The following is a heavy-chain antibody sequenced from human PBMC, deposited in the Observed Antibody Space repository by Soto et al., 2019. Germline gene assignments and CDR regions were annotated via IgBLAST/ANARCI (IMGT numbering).Heavy chain of an antibody. D-gene: IGHD3-9*01. J-gene: IGHJ2*01. Sequence: QVQLQQWGAGPLRPLETLSLTCGVSGGSFSGYYWAWIRQSPGKGLEWIGEINDRASINYNPSLKSRVSISVDTSKNHYSLNLRSVTAADTAVYYCARESHDILTGPPWVWYFDLWGRGTQVTVSS. CDR2: INDRASI. V-gene: IGHV4-34*01. CDR1: GGSFSGYY. CDR3: ARESHDILTGPPWVWYFDL.